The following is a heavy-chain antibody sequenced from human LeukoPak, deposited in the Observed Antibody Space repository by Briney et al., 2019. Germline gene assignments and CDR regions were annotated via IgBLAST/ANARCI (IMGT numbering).Heavy chain of an antibody. V-gene: IGHV1-2*02. D-gene: IGHD2-15*01. CDR2: INPNSGGT. J-gene: IGHJ4*02. CDR3: ARVGYCSGGSCSFDY. Sequence: ASVKVSCKASGYTFTSYVIHWVRQAPGQRLEWMGWINPNSGGTNYAQKFQGRVTMTRDTSISTAYMKLSRLRSDDTAVYYCARVGYCSGGSCSFDYWGQGTLVTVSS. CDR1: GYTFTSYV.